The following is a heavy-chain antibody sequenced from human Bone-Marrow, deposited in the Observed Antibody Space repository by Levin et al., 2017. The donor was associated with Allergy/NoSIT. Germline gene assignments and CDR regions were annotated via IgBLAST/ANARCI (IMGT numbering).Heavy chain of an antibody. CDR1: GFSFSSYW. J-gene: IGHJ4*02. Sequence: SLLLSCAASGFSFSSYWMHWVRQAPGPFLFFFSPINLSFPITTSAYSVKGRFTISRDNAKNTLYLQMTSLRADDTALYYCAGGPEVDYWGQGTLVTVSS. CDR2: INLSFPIT. D-gene: IGHD1-14*01. CDR3: AGGPEVDY. V-gene: IGHV3-74*01.